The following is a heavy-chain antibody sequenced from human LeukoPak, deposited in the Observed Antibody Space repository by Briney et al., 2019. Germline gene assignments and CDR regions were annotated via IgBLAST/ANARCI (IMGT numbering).Heavy chain of an antibody. CDR1: GFTFSSYG. V-gene: IGHV3-33*01. D-gene: IGHD3-16*01. CDR2: IWYDGSNK. Sequence: PGGSLRLSCAASGFTFSSYGMHWVRQAPGKGLEWVAVIWYDGSNKYYADSVKGRFTISRDNSKNTLYLQMNSLRAEDTAVYYCARTTTFMWFDPWGQGTLVTVSS. CDR3: ARTTTFMWFDP. J-gene: IGHJ5*02.